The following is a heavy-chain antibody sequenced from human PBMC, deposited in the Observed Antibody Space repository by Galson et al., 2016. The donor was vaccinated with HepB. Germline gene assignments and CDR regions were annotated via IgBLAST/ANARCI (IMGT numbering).Heavy chain of an antibody. CDR1: GGSISSGDYY. D-gene: IGHD5-18*01. CDR3: ARDPEVQLWSDEYHYYGLDV. CDR2: ISYSGNT. V-gene: IGHV4-31*03. Sequence: TLSLTCTVSGGSISSGDYYWSWIRQNPGKGLECIGYISYSGNTYYNPSLESRLGIYVDTSKNQFSLRLSSVTAADTAVYYCARDPEVQLWSDEYHYYGLDVWGPGTTVTVSS. J-gene: IGHJ6*02.